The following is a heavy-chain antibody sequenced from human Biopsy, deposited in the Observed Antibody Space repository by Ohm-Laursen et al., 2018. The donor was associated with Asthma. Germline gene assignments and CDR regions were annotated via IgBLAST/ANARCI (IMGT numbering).Heavy chain of an antibody. Sequence: GSLRLSCAASGFAVSRDYMFWVRQAPGKGLEWVSVIYSGGTSHTADSVRGRFTISRDYSKNTLYLQMHSLRAEDTAVYYCARGDSRNWSHYDFDYWGQGTLVTVSS. CDR3: ARGDSRNWSHYDFDY. V-gene: IGHV3-53*01. CDR1: GFAVSRDY. D-gene: IGHD3-22*01. CDR2: IYSGGTS. J-gene: IGHJ4*02.